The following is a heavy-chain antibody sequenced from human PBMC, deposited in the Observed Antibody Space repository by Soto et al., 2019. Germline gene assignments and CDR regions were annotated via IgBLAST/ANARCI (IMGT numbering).Heavy chain of an antibody. V-gene: IGHV3-33*01. CDR2: IWYDESNE. J-gene: IGHJ4*02. Sequence: PVGSLRLSCAASGFTFSSHDMHWVRQAPGKGLEWVSVIWYDESNEHYADSVKGRFTVSRDNSKNTLYLQMNSLRAEDTALYYCSREGEKQVRATGFDFWGQGTLVTVSS. CDR1: GFTFSSHD. CDR3: SREGEKQVRATGFDF.